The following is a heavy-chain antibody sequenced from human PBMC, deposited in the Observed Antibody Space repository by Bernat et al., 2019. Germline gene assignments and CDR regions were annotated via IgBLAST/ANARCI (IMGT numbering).Heavy chain of an antibody. CDR2: IYSGGST. D-gene: IGHD2-15*01. J-gene: IGHJ4*02. CDR3: ASLVVVVAATIDY. V-gene: IGHV3-53*01. Sequence: EVRLVESGGGLIQPGGSLRLSCAASGFTVSSNYMSWVRQAPGKGLEWVSVIYSGGSTYYADSVKGRFTISRDNSKNTLYLQMNSLRAEDTAVYYCASLVVVVAATIDYWGQGTLVTVSS. CDR1: GFTVSSNY.